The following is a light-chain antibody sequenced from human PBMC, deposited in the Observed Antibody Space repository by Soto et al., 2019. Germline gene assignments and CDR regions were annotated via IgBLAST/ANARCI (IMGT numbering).Light chain of an antibody. CDR2: DAS. J-gene: IGKJ5*01. Sequence: EIVLTQSPANLSLSPGERATLSCRASQSVSSYLAWYQQKPGQAPRLLIYDASNRATGIPARFSGSGSGTDFTLTISSLEPEDFAVYYCQQRSNWPPNTFGQGTRLEIK. CDR3: QQRSNWPPNT. CDR1: QSVSSY. V-gene: IGKV3-11*01.